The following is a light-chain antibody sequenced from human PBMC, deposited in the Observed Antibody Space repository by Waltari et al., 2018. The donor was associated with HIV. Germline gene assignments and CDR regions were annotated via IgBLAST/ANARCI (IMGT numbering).Light chain of an antibody. V-gene: IGKV3-20*01. CDR2: SAS. CDR1: QSVSNRY. CDR3: QQYGNSPQT. J-gene: IGKJ1*01. Sequence: IVLTQSPVTLSLSPGDRATLSCRASQSVSNRYLAWYQQKPGQAPRLLIHSASRRATGIPDRFSGSGFGTDFTLTISRLEPEDFAVYYCQQYGNSPQTFGQGTKVEIK.